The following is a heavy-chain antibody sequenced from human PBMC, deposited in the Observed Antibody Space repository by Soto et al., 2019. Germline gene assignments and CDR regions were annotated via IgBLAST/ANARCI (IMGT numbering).Heavy chain of an antibody. J-gene: IGHJ4*02. D-gene: IGHD6-13*01. CDR2: IGGSGYSDST. CDR3: ATKYSASWFAGVDY. CDR1: GFTFSSYA. Sequence: EVQLLDSGGGLVQPGGSLRLSCAASGFTFSSYAMSWVRQAPGKGLEWVSTIGGSGYSDSTFYADSVMGRFTISRDNSKNTLYLKMNSLRGEDTVIYYFATKYSASWFAGVDYWGQGALVTVSS. V-gene: IGHV3-23*01.